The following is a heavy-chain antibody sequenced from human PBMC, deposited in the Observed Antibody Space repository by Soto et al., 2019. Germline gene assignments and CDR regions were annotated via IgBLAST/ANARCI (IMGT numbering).Heavy chain of an antibody. CDR3: AKGINVLWFGESTYYYGMDV. CDR2: FDPEDGET. Sequence: ASVKVSCKVSGYTLTELSMHWVRQAPGNRLEWMGGFDPEDGETIYAQKFQGRVTMTEDTSTDTAYMELSSLRSEDTAVYYCAKGINVLWFGESTYYYGMDVWGQGTTVTVSS. D-gene: IGHD3-10*01. V-gene: IGHV1-24*01. CDR1: GYTLTELS. J-gene: IGHJ6*02.